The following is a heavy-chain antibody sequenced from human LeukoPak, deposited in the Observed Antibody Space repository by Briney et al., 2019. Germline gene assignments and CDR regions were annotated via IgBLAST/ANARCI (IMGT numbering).Heavy chain of an antibody. D-gene: IGHD3-22*01. Sequence: PSETLSLTCAVYGGSFSGYYWSWIRQPPGKGLEWIGEINHSGSTNYNPSLKSRVTISVDTSKNQFSLKLSSVTAADTAVYYCARHSPLYYYDSSGLLGEYYYYVDVWGKGTTVTISS. J-gene: IGHJ6*03. CDR1: GGSFSGYY. CDR2: INHSGST. CDR3: ARHSPLYYYDSSGLLGEYYYYVDV. V-gene: IGHV4-34*01.